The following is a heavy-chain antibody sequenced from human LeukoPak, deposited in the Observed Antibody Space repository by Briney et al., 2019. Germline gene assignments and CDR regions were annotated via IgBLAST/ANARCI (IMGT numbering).Heavy chain of an antibody. D-gene: IGHD2-21*01. J-gene: IGHJ4*02. CDR2: MYTSGTS. V-gene: IGHV4-61*02. CDR3: ARGTVGRTYCGGECYSPIDY. CDR1: GGSISSGSYY. Sequence: SETLSLTCTVSGGSISSGSYYWSWIRQPAGKGLEWLGRMYTSGTSNYNPVLKRRVIISVDTSKNQFSLKLNSVTSADTAVYYCARGTVGRTYCGGECYSPIDYWGQGSLVTVSS.